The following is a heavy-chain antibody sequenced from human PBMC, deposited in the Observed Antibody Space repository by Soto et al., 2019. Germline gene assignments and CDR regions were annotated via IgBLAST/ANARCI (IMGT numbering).Heavy chain of an antibody. D-gene: IGHD3-10*01. CDR3: AISYYGWRPYNWSDP. V-gene: IGHV3-21*01. CDR1: GFTRSRYI. Sequence: GGSLRLSCAASGFTRSRYIMNWVRHCPRKGLEGVSSIISRSSYIHYADSAKGRFTLAGDDAKNSLYLQMNSLRVEDTAAYYCAISYYGWRPYNWSDPWGQGTLVTVSS. J-gene: IGHJ5*02. CDR2: IISRSSYI.